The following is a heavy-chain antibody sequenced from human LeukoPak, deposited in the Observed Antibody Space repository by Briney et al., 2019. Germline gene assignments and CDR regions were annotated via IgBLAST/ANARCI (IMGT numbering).Heavy chain of an antibody. CDR2: IYYTGSA. CDR3: ARFDGPNDAFDI. D-gene: IGHD5-24*01. V-gene: IGHV4-59*08. CDR1: GGSISSYY. Sequence: PSETLSLTCTVSGGSISSYYWSWIRQPPGKGLEWIGYIYYTGSAAYNPSLKSRVTISVDTSKNHFSLKLTSVTAADTAVYYCARFDGPNDAFDIWGQGTMVTVSS. J-gene: IGHJ3*02.